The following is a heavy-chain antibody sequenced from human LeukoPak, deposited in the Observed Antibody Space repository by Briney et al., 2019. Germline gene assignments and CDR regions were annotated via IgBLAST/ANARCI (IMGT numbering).Heavy chain of an antibody. D-gene: IGHD5-24*01. CDR2: ISNSDGST. J-gene: IGHJ4*02. CDR1: GFAFSSYA. CDR3: AKSLGVGGYTRYKGFDQ. Sequence: GGSLRLSCAASGFAFSSYAMNWVRQAPGKGLEWVSSISNSDGSTYYADFVKGRFTISRDNSKNTLHLQMNSLRAEDTAVYYCAKSLGVGGYTRYKGFDQWGQGTLVTVSS. V-gene: IGHV3-23*01.